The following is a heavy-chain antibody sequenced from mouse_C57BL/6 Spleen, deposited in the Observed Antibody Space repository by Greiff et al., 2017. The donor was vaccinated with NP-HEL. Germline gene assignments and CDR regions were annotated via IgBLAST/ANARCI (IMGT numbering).Heavy chain of an antibody. CDR1: GYTFTSYG. CDR3: ADYGSSYGSFDY. J-gene: IGHJ2*01. CDR2: IYPRSGNT. Sequence: VQLQESGAELARPGASVKLSCKASGYTFTSYGISWVKQRTGQGLEWIGEIYPRSGNTYYNEKFKGKATLTADKSSSTAYMELRSLTSEDSAVYFCADYGSSYGSFDYWGQGTTLTVSS. D-gene: IGHD1-1*01. V-gene: IGHV1-81*01.